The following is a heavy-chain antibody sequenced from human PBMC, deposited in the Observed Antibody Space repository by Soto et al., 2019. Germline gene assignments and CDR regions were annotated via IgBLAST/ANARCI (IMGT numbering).Heavy chain of an antibody. Sequence: SETLSLTCTVSGGSISSGGYYWSWIRQHPGKGLEWIGCIYYSGSTYYNPSLKSRVTISVDTSKNQFSLKLSSVTAADTAVYYCARGYYDFWSATPGGMDVWGQGTTVAVYS. V-gene: IGHV4-31*03. CDR2: IYYSGST. CDR3: ARGYYDFWSATPGGMDV. D-gene: IGHD3-3*01. J-gene: IGHJ6*02. CDR1: GGSISSGGYY.